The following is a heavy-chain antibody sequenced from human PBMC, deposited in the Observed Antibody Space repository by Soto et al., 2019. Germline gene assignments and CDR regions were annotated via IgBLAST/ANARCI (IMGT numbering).Heavy chain of an antibody. CDR3: AGTTSHYWYYMDV. CDR1: GDSVSSNSAA. V-gene: IGHV6-1*01. D-gene: IGHD1-7*01. CDR2: TYYRSRWYN. Sequence: QVQLQESGPGLVKPSQTLSLTCAISGDSVSSNSAAWNWIRQSPSRGLEWLGRTYYRSRWYNDYAVSVRSRITVNPDTSKNQFSLQLTSVTPEDTAVYYCAGTTSHYWYYMDVWGKGTTVTVSS. J-gene: IGHJ6*03.